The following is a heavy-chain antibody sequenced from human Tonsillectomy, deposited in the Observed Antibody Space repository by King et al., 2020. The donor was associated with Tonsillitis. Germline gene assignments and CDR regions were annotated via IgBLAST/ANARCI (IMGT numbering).Heavy chain of an antibody. CDR1: GFTFSSYA. D-gene: IGHD2-15*01. Sequence: VQLVESGGGLVHPGGSLRLSCAASGFTFSSYAMSWVRQAPGRGLEWVSAISGSGGSTYYADSVKGRFTISRDNSKNTLYLQMNSLRAEDTAVYYCAKKDIVVVVAATPIGPFLVWGKGTTVTVSS. CDR2: ISGSGGST. J-gene: IGHJ6*04. V-gene: IGHV3-23*04. CDR3: AKKDIVVVVAATPIGPFLV.